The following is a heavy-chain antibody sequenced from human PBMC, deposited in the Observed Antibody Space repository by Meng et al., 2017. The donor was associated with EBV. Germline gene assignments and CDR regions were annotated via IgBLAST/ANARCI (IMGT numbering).Heavy chain of an antibody. CDR1: GFSLSTRGVG. J-gene: IGHJ4*02. Sequence: ITLHESDPPLVNPKQTLTLTFTFSGFSLSTRGVGVGSLRQPPGKALEWLALIYWDDDKRYSPSLKSRLTITRDTSKNQVVLTMTTMDPVDAATYYCAHIIAARPFDYWGQGTLVTVSS. V-gene: IGHV2-5*02. CDR3: AHIIAARPFDY. D-gene: IGHD6-6*01. CDR2: IYWDDDK.